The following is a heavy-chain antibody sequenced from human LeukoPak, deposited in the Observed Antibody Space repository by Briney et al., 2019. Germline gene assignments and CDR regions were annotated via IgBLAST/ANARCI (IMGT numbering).Heavy chain of an antibody. V-gene: IGHV3-74*01. CDR1: GFTFSSYW. J-gene: IGHJ3*02. CDR3: ARRSAAKDAFDI. Sequence: GGSLRLSCAASGFTFSSYWMSWVRQAPGKGLVWVSRINSGGGSTSYTDSVKGRFTISRDNAKNTLYLQMNSLRAEDTAVYYCARRSAAKDAFDIWGQGTKVTVSS. CDR2: INSGGGST. D-gene: IGHD6-25*01.